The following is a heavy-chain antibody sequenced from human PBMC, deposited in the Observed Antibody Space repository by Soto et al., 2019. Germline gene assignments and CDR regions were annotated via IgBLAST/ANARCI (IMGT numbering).Heavy chain of an antibody. CDR1: GFTFSSYG. V-gene: IGHV3-30*18. Sequence: PGGSLRLSCAASGFTFSSYGMHWVRQAPGKGLEWVAVISYDGSNKYYADSVKGRFTISRDNSKNTLYLQMNSLRAEDTAVYYCAKDLVDVLLWFGELLHHYYYGMDVWGQGTTVTVYS. J-gene: IGHJ6*02. D-gene: IGHD3-10*01. CDR2: ISYDGSNK. CDR3: AKDLVDVLLWFGELLHHYYYGMDV.